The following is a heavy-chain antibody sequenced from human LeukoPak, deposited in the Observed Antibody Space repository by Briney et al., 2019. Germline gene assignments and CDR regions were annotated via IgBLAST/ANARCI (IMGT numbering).Heavy chain of an antibody. J-gene: IGHJ4*02. Sequence: SGTLSLTCAVSGGSITTTNWWSWVRQPPGKGLEWIEEVYLSGATNYNPSLESRFSMSIDKSNNHLSLEVTSVTAADTAMYYCARESAAVSPFGFCGQGNLVTVSA. CDR1: GGSITTTNW. CDR2: VYLSGAT. CDR3: ARESAAVSPFGF. D-gene: IGHD6-25*01. V-gene: IGHV4-4*02.